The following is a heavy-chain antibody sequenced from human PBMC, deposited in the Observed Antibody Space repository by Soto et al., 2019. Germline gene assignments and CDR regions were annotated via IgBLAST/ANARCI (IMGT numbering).Heavy chain of an antibody. CDR1: GLTVSGKKY. CDR3: ATWHEREHAYDV. D-gene: IGHD1-1*01. CDR2: LYDVDGS. V-gene: IGHV3-53*01. J-gene: IGHJ3*01. Sequence: VGSLRLSCAAFGLTVSGKKYVAWVRQAPGKGLEWVSALYDVDGSFYADSVKGRFTTSSDSSKTTVYLQMNGLRPDDTAVYYCATWHEREHAYDVWGQGTTVTVSS.